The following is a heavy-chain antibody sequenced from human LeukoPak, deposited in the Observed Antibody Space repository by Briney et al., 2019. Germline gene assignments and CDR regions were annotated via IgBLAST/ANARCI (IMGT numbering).Heavy chain of an antibody. CDR3: ARDDYGDSSRWFDP. Sequence: ASVKISCKASGYTFTSYGISWVRQAPGQGLEWMGWISAYNGNTNYAQKLQGRVTMTTDTSTSTAYMELRSLRSDDTAVYYCARDDYGDSSRWFDPWGQGTLVTVSS. CDR1: GYTFTSYG. V-gene: IGHV1-18*04. D-gene: IGHD4-17*01. CDR2: ISAYNGNT. J-gene: IGHJ5*02.